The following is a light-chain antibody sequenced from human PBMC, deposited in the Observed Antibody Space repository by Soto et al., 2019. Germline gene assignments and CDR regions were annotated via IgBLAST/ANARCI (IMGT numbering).Light chain of an antibody. Sequence: DYQMTQSPSTLSASVGDRVTITCRASQNLDKWLAWYQQKPGKAPKVLIYAASNLESGVPSSFSGSGSGTEFTLNISSLQPEDSATYYCQQFNSWQLSFGGGTKVEIK. J-gene: IGKJ4*02. CDR3: QQFNSWQLS. CDR1: QNLDKW. V-gene: IGKV1-5*01. CDR2: AAS.